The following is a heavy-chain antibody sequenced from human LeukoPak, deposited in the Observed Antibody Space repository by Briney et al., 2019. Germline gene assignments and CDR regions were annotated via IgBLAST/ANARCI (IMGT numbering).Heavy chain of an antibody. D-gene: IGHD6-19*01. CDR2: ISAYNGNT. V-gene: IGHV1-18*04. CDR3: ARDRQWLDEQLDY. Sequence: ASVKVSCKASGYTFTSYYMHWVRQAPGKGLEWMGWISAYNGNTNYAQKLQGRVTITTDTSTSTAYMELRSLRSDDTAVYYCARDRQWLDEQLDYWGQGTLVTVSS. J-gene: IGHJ4*02. CDR1: GYTFTSYY.